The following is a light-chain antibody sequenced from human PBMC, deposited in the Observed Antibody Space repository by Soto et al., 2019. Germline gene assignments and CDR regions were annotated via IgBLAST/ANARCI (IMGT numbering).Light chain of an antibody. Sequence: DIQMTQSPSTLSASVGDRVTITCRASQIIGSSLAWYQQQPGKAPKLLIYDASTLQSGVPSRFSGSESGTEFTLTISSLQPDDSATYYCQQYYSYPYTFGQGTKLEIK. J-gene: IGKJ2*01. CDR2: DAS. CDR3: QQYYSYPYT. CDR1: QIIGSS. V-gene: IGKV1-5*01.